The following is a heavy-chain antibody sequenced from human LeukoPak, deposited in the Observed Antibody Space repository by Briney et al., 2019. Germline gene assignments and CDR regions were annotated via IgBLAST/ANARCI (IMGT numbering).Heavy chain of an antibody. CDR2: VSDDGTYT. V-gene: IGHV3-30*04. J-gene: IGHJ4*02. Sequence: GRSLRLSCAASGFTFSSYAMHWVRQAPGKGLQWMAAVSDDGTYTYYADSVKGRFTISRDNSKNTLFLQMNSLRAEDTAVYFCARGGYDNGGGYFDFWGQGALVTVSS. D-gene: IGHD5-12*01. CDR3: ARGGYDNGGGYFDF. CDR1: GFTFSSYA.